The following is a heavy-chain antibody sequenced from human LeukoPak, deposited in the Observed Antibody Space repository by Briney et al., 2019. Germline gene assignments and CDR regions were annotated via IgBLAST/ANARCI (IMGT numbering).Heavy chain of an antibody. CDR3: ARGSYYDFWSGVRGPHPGPRHLNWFDP. D-gene: IGHD3-3*01. CDR2: INHSGST. Sequence: KPSETLSLTCAVYGGSFSGYYCSWIRQPPGKGLEGIGEINHSGSTNYNPSLKTRVTISVDTSKNQFSMKLSSVTAADTAVYYCARGSYYDFWSGVRGPHPGPRHLNWFDPWGQGTLVTVSS. V-gene: IGHV4-34*01. CDR1: GGSFSGYY. J-gene: IGHJ5*02.